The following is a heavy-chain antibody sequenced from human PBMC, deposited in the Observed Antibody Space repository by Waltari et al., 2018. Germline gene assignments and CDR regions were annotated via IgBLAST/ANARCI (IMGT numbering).Heavy chain of an antibody. Sequence: QVKLQQWGERLVKPSETLSLTCAVYGGSISGYYYWSWIRQSPGKGLEWIGYIYGISATTTYNPSLKNRVTILKDTSKNQFSLKLSSVTAADTAVYYCARKIATTGTYYFDYWGQGVLVTVSS. D-gene: IGHD1-1*01. CDR3: ARKIATTGTYYFDY. J-gene: IGHJ4*02. CDR2: IYGISATT. V-gene: IGHV4-34*02. CDR1: GGSISGYY.